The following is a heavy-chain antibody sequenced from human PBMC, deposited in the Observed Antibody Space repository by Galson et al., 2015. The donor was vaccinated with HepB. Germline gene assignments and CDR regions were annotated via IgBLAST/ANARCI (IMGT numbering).Heavy chain of an antibody. J-gene: IGHJ3*02. V-gene: IGHV1-2*02. Sequence: SVKVSCKASGYTFTDYFIHWVRQAPGQGLEWMGWINHKNGRTKYAQKLQGRLTMTRDTSISTAYMEMRRLRSDDMAVYYCVREGPAYSYVCSGANDAFDIWGQWTMVPVSS. CDR3: VREGPAYSYVCSGANDAFDI. D-gene: IGHD3-22*01. CDR2: INHKNGRT. CDR1: GYTFTDYF.